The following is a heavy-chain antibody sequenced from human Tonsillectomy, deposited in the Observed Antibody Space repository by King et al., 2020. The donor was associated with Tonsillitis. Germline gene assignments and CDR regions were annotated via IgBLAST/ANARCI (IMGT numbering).Heavy chain of an antibody. D-gene: IGHD2-21*02. V-gene: IGHV1-69*01. CDR1: GDTFNTYR. CDR2: IIHIFGTS. J-gene: IGHJ4*02. CDR3: ARDCGGDCYFGY. Sequence: VQLVQSGAEVKKPGSSVKVSCKASGDTFNTYRITWVRQAPGKGLEWMGGIIHIFGTSNYAQKFQGRVTITADESKSTVYMELNSLRSEDTAVYYCARDCGGDCYFGYWGQGTLVTVSS.